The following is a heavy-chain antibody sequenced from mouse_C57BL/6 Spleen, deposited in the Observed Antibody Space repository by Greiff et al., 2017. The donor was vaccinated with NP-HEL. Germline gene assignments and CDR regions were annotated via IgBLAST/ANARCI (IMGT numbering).Heavy chain of an antibody. J-gene: IGHJ1*03. CDR1: GYTFTDYY. Sequence: VQLQQSGPELVKPGASVKISCKASGYTFTDYYMNWVKQSHGKSLEWIGDINPNNGGTSYNQKFKGKATLTVDKSSSTAYMELRSLTSEDSAVYYCARYELRWYFDVWGTGTTVTVSS. CDR3: ARYELRWYFDV. CDR2: INPNNGGT. D-gene: IGHD1-1*01. V-gene: IGHV1-26*01.